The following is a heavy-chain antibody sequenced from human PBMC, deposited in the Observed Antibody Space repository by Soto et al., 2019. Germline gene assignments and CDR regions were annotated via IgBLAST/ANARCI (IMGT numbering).Heavy chain of an antibody. Sequence: PSETLSLTCAVYGGSFSGYYWSWIRQPPGKGLEWIGEINHSGSTNYNPSLKSRVTISVDTSKNQFSLKLSSVTAADTAVYYCARGLCSSTSCYRDPMHYYYGMDVWGQGTTVTVSS. V-gene: IGHV4-34*01. D-gene: IGHD2-2*01. CDR3: ARGLCSSTSCYRDPMHYYYGMDV. CDR1: GGSFSGYY. CDR2: INHSGST. J-gene: IGHJ6*02.